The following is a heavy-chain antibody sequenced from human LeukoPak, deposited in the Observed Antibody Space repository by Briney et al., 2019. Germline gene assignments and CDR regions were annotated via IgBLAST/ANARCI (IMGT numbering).Heavy chain of an antibody. CDR1: GFTFSSYA. CDR3: ARGAYGDYDY. Sequence: GGSLRLSCAASGFTFSSYAMSWVRQAPGKGLEWVSAISADASSTYHADSVEGRFTISRYNSKNALFLQMNSLRAEDTAVYYCARGAYGDYDYWGQGTLVTVSS. V-gene: IGHV3-23*01. CDR2: ISADASST. D-gene: IGHD4-17*01. J-gene: IGHJ4*02.